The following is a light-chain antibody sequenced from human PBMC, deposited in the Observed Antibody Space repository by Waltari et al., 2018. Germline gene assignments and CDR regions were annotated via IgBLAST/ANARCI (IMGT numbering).Light chain of an antibody. CDR1: QNVRRGC. V-gene: IGKV3-20*01. CDR2: GAS. J-gene: IGKJ1*01. CDR3: HQYGTSPWT. Sequence: EIVLTQSPGTLSLSPGERATLSCWASQNVRRGCLARYQQKPGQAPRLLIYGASSRATGIPDRFRGSGSGTDFTLTISRLEPEDFAVYHCHQYGTSPWTFGQGTKVEIK.